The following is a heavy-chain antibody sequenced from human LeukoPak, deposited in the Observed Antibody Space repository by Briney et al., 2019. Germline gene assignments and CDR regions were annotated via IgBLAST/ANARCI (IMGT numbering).Heavy chain of an antibody. V-gene: IGHV4-31*03. D-gene: IGHD2-15*01. Sequence: SETLSLTCTVSGGSISSGGYYWSWIRQHPGKGLEWIGYIYYSGSTYYNPSLKSRVTISVDTSKNQFSLKLSSVTAADTAVYYCARVRWVVAASINWFDPWGQGTLVTVSS. CDR1: GGSISSGGYY. CDR2: IYYSGST. J-gene: IGHJ5*02. CDR3: ARVRWVVAASINWFDP.